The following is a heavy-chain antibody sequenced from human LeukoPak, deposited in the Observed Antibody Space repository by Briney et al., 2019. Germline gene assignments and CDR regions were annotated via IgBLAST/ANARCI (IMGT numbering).Heavy chain of an antibody. CDR1: GYTFTSYG. V-gene: IGHV1-18*01. CDR3: ARPRIAAAGMMDGFDY. Sequence: ASVKVSCKASGYTFTSYGISWVRQAPGQGLEWMGWISAYNGNTNYAQKLQGRVTMTTDTSTSTAYMELRSLRSDDTAVYYCARPRIAAAGMMDGFDYWGQGTLVTVSS. J-gene: IGHJ4*02. D-gene: IGHD6-13*01. CDR2: ISAYNGNT.